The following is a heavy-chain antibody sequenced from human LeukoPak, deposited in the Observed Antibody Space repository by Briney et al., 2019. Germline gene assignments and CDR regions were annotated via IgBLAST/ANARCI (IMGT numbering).Heavy chain of an antibody. D-gene: IGHD3-3*01. CDR2: ISGGGDST. CDR3: AKVGEYDFWTGYSALYMHV. CDR1: GFTFSSYA. V-gene: IGHV3-23*01. J-gene: IGHJ6*03. Sequence: GGSLRLSCAASGFTFSSYAMSWVRQAPGKGLEWVSGISGGGDSTYYSDSVKGRFTISRDKFKNTLSLQMNSLRVENTAIYYCAKVGEYDFWTGYSALYMHVWGKGTTVTVSS.